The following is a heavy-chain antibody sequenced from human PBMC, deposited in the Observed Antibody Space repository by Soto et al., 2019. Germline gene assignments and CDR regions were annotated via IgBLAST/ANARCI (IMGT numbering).Heavy chain of an antibody. CDR2: ILYDGSKE. J-gene: IGHJ4*02. D-gene: IGHD5-18*01. CDR1: GFTFSDYA. Sequence: LRLSCAASGFTFSDYAMHWVRQAPGKGLEWLAVILYDGSKEYYADSVKGRFTISRDNSNNMLHLQMSSLRPEDTAFYYCARLRGYSYGSDFVFDYWGQGTLVTVSS. CDR3: ARLRGYSYGSDFVFDY. V-gene: IGHV3-30-3*01.